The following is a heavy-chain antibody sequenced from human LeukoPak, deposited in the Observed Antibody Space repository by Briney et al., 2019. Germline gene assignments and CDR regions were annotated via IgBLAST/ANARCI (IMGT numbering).Heavy chain of an antibody. CDR3: ARNEDY. CDR2: IDDGDGNT. Sequence: ASVKVSCKASGYTFTSYGISWVRQAPGQGLEWMGWIDDGDGNTRYSEKFQGRVSITRDTSASTVYMELNSLRSEDTAVYYCARNEDYWGQGTLVTVSP. V-gene: IGHV1-3*01. CDR1: GYTFTSYG. J-gene: IGHJ4*02.